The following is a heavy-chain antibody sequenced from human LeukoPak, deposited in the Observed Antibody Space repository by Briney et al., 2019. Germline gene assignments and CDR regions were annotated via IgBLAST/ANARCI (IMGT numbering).Heavy chain of an antibody. Sequence: PSETLSPTCTVSDGSISSYNWSWIRQPAGKGLEWIGRIYTSGSTNYTPSLKSPVTMSVDTSKHQFSLKLSSVTAADTAVYYCASDSNRTPLDAFDIWGQGTMVTVSS. CDR1: DGSISSYN. CDR3: ASDSNRTPLDAFDI. CDR2: IYTSGST. J-gene: IGHJ3*02. V-gene: IGHV4-4*07. D-gene: IGHD4-11*01.